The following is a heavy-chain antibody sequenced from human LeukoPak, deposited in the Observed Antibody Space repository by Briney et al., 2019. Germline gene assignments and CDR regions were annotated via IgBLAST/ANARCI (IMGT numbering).Heavy chain of an antibody. CDR2: LSRSGDNT. CDR1: GFTFSSYA. D-gene: IGHD4-23*01. V-gene: IGHV3-23*01. J-gene: IGHJ4*02. Sequence: GGSLRLSCAASGFTFSSYAISWVRQAPGKGLEWVSALSRSGDNTFYADSVKGRFTIPRGNSRNPLYLQKNSLRVEDTAVYYCGKDPGVVILPWGHWGQGTLVTVSS. CDR3: GKDPGVVILPWGH.